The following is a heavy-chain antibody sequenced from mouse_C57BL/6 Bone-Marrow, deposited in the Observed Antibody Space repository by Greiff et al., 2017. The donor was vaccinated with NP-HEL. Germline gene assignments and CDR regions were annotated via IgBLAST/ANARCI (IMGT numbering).Heavy chain of an antibody. CDR1: GFTFSDYG. V-gene: IGHV5-17*01. D-gene: IGHD5-5*01. J-gene: IGHJ3*01. CDR3: ARPSYLAWFAY. CDR2: ISSGSSTI. Sequence: EVQVVESGGGLVKPGGSLKLSCAASGFTFSDYGMHWVRQAPEKGLEWVAYISSGSSTIYYAATVKGRFTISRDNAKNTLFLQMTSLRSEDTAMYYCARPSYLAWFAYWGQGTLVTVSA.